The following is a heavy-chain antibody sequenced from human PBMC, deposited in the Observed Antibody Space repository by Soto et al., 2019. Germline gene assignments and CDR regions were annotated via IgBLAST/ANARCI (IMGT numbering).Heavy chain of an antibody. V-gene: IGHV1-2*02. D-gene: IGHD2-2*01. CDR1: GYTFTDYN. Sequence: QVQLVQSGPEVKKPGASVKVSCKASGYTFTDYNIHWVRQAPGQGLEWMGYINPDSGVTNYAQEFQGRVTCTRDTSLTTAYMELFRLKSDDTTFYYCARGDCRTTSCSYHSWFDPGGQGTLVTVSS. J-gene: IGHJ5*02. CDR3: ARGDCRTTSCSYHSWFDP. CDR2: INPDSGVT.